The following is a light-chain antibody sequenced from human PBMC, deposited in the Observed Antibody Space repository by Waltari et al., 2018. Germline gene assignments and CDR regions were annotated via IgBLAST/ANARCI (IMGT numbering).Light chain of an antibody. CDR1: QTLTS. Sequence: IVLTQSPGTLSLSTGERATLSCRARQTLTSLAWYQQTPGQAPRPLIYATSTRATGIPPRFTGSGSGTDFTLTINGLEPDDSAVYYCQQRSGWPLTFGGGTKVEIK. J-gene: IGKJ4*01. CDR3: QQRSGWPLT. CDR2: ATS. V-gene: IGKV3-11*01.